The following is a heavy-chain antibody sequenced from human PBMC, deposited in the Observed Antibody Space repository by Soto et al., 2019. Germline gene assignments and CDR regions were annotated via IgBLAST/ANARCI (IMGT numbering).Heavy chain of an antibody. V-gene: IGHV4-34*01. J-gene: IGHJ6*03. CDR1: GGPFSGYY. CDR3: ARGYRSYYYYYYMDV. CDR2: INHSGST. Sequence: SETLSLTCAVYGGPFSGYYWSWIRQPPGKGLEWIGEINHSGSTNYNPSLKSRVTISVDTSKNQFSLKLSSVTAADTAVYYCARGYRSYYYYYYMDVWGKGTTVTVSS.